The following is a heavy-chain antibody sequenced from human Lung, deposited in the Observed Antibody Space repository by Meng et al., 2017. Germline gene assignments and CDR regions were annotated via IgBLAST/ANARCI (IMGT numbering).Heavy chain of an antibody. V-gene: IGHV4-34*01. CDR1: GGSFSDYY. J-gene: IGHJ4*02. CDR3: ARGPTTMAHDFDY. Sequence: QAKLPQWGAGLLKPAETLSLTCVVSGGSFSDYYWSWIRQPPGKGLEWIGEINHSGSTNYNPSLESRATISVDTSQNNLSLKLSSVTAADSAVYYCARGPTTMAHDFDYWGQGTLVTVSS. CDR2: INHSGST. D-gene: IGHD4-11*01.